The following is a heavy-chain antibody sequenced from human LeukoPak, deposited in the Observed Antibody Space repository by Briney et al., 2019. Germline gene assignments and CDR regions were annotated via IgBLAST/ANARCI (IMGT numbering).Heavy chain of an antibody. CDR2: ISSSSSYI. V-gene: IGHV3-21*01. D-gene: IGHD3-22*01. CDR1: GFTFSSYS. Sequence: PGGSLRLSCAGSGFTFSSYSMNWVRQAPGKGLEWVSAISSSSSYIYYADSVKGRFTISRDNAKNSLYLQMNSLRAEDTAVYYCARDDGRYYDSSGWDYWGQGTRSPSPQ. CDR3: ARDDGRYYDSSGWDY. J-gene: IGHJ4*02.